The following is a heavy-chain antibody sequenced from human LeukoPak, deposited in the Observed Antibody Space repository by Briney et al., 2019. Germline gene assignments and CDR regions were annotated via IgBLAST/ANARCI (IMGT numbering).Heavy chain of an antibody. J-gene: IGHJ4*02. CDR2: IYHSGST. Sequence: PGTLSLTCAVSGGAISSSNWWSWVRQPPGKGLEWIGEIYHSGSTTYNPSLKSRVAISVDKSKNQFSLKLTSVTAADTAVYYCARGNYDSSGYYFDYWGQGTLVTVSS. CDR1: GGAISSSNW. CDR3: ARGNYDSSGYYFDY. D-gene: IGHD3-22*01. V-gene: IGHV4-4*03.